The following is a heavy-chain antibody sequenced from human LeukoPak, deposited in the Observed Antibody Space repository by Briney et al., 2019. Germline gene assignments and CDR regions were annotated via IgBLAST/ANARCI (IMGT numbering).Heavy chain of an antibody. Sequence: GGSLRLSCAASGFTFSSYGMHWVRQAPGKGLEWVAFIRYDGSNKYYADSVKGRFTISRDNSKNTLYLQMNSLRAEDTAVYYCAKVWQQLDYFDYWGQGTLVTVSS. CDR1: GFTFSSYG. V-gene: IGHV3-30*02. CDR3: AKVWQQLDYFDY. D-gene: IGHD6-13*01. J-gene: IGHJ4*02. CDR2: IRYDGSNK.